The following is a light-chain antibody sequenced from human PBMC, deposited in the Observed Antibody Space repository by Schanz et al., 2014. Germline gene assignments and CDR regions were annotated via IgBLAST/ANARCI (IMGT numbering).Light chain of an antibody. Sequence: QSVLTQPPSASGTPGQTVTISCSGSNSSIGNNAVNWYQHLPGTAPKLLIYSDNQRPSGVPDRFSGSKSGTSASLAISGLQSEDEADYYCAAWHDSLNGYVFGTGTKLTVL. J-gene: IGLJ1*01. V-gene: IGLV1-44*01. CDR1: NSSIGNNA. CDR3: AAWHDSLNGYV. CDR2: SDN.